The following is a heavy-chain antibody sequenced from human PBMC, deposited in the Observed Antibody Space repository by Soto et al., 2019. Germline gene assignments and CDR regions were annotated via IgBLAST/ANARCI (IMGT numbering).Heavy chain of an antibody. CDR1: GFTFDDYA. D-gene: IGHD2-2*01. CDR3: AKDGCSSTSCYGEGDNWFDP. J-gene: IGHJ5*02. CDR2: ISWNSGSI. Sequence: GGSLRLSCAASGFTFDDYAMHWVRQAPGKGLEWVSGISWNSGSIGYADSVKGRFTISRDNAKNSLYLQMNSLRAEDTALYYCAKDGCSSTSCYGEGDNWFDPWGQGTLVTVSS. V-gene: IGHV3-9*01.